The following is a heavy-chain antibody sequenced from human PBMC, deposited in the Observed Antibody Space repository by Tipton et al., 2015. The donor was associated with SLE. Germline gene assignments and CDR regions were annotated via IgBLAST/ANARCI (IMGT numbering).Heavy chain of an antibody. CDR3: ARGLEENVSAERWFDP. CDR2: IYYSGTS. V-gene: IGHV4-59*01. D-gene: IGHD1-1*01. J-gene: IGHJ5*02. CDR1: GDSISSYY. Sequence: TLSLTCTVSGDSISSYYWSWFRQPPGKRLEWIAYIYYSGTSNYNPSLRSRVTISMDTSKNQFSLQLSSVTAADTAVYYCARGLEENVSAERWFDPWGQGTLVTVSS.